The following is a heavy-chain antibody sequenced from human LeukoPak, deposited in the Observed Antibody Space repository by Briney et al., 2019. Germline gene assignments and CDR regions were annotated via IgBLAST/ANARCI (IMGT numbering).Heavy chain of an antibody. CDR1: GGTFSSYA. J-gene: IGHJ5*02. CDR3: ARSMVRGVIREDWFDP. Sequence: SVKVSCKASGGTFSSYAISWVRQAPGQGLEWMGRIIPILGIANYAQKFQGRVTITADKSTSTAYMELSSLRSEDTAVYYCARSMVRGVIREDWFDPWGQGTLVTVSS. V-gene: IGHV1-69*04. D-gene: IGHD3-10*01. CDR2: IIPILGIA.